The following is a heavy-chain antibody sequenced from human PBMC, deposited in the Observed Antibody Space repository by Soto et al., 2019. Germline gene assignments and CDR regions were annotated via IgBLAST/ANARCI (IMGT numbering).Heavy chain of an antibody. CDR1: GGSISSYY. V-gene: IGHV4-59*12. D-gene: IGHD2-8*02. CDR3: ARGMTPPGAPAWYYFDS. Sequence: SETLSLTCTVSGGSISSYYWSWIRQPPGKGLEWIGYIYYSGSTNYNPSLRSRVTMSADVSKNQFSLRLTSVTAADTALYYCARGMTPPGAPAWYYFDSWGQGTLVTVSS. J-gene: IGHJ4*02. CDR2: IYYSGST.